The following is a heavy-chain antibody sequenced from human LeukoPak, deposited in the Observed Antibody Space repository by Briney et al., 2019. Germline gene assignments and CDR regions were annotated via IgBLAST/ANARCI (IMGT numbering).Heavy chain of an antibody. CDR1: GGSISSYY. CDR3: ARQVGGYYYYYMDV. J-gene: IGHJ6*03. Sequence: PSETLSLTRTVSGGSISSYYWSWIRQPPGKGLEWIGYIYYSGSTNYNPSLKSRVTISVDKSKNQFSLKLSSVTAADTAVYYCARQVGGYYYYYMDVWGKGTTVTISS. CDR2: IYYSGST. D-gene: IGHD3-16*01. V-gene: IGHV4-59*08.